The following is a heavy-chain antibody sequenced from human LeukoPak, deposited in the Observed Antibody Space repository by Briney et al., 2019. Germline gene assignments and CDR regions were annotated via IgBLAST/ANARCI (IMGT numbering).Heavy chain of an antibody. CDR3: ARDRRSGSPYYYYYGMDV. D-gene: IGHD3-10*01. CDR2: ISWNSGAI. J-gene: IGHJ6*04. V-gene: IGHV3-9*01. Sequence: GGSLRLSCAASGFSLEDYGMHWVRQAPGKGLEWVAGISWNSGAIGYVDSVKGRFTISRDNARNSLFLQMNSLRPEDTALYYCARDRRSGSPYYYYYGMDVWGKGTTVTVSS. CDR1: GFSLEDYG.